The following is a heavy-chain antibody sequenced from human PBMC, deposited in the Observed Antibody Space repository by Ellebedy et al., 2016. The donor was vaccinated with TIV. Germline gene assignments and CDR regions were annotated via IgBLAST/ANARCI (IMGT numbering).Heavy chain of an antibody. Sequence: GGSLRLSXVVSGFTFSSYAMGWVRQAPGKGLEWVSCISVSGGRTYDADSVKGRFTISRDNSKNTLYLQMNSLRAEDTAVYYCAKDDRGWYASFDDWGQGTLVTVSS. CDR3: AKDDRGWYASFDD. CDR1: GFTFSSYA. CDR2: ISVSGGRT. D-gene: IGHD6-19*01. V-gene: IGHV3-23*01. J-gene: IGHJ4*02.